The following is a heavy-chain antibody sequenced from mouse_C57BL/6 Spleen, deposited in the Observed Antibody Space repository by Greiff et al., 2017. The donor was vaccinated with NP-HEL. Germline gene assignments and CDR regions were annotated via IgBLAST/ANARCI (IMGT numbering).Heavy chain of an antibody. J-gene: IGHJ4*01. CDR1: GYAFSSSW. Sequence: QVQLQQSGPELVKPGASVKISCKASGYAFSSSWMNWVKQRPGKGLEWIGRIYPGDGDTNYNGKFKGKATLTADKSSSTAYMQLSSLTSEDSAVYFCARSMITIVYYAMDYWGQGTSVTVSS. V-gene: IGHV1-82*01. CDR3: ARSMITIVYYAMDY. D-gene: IGHD2-4*01. CDR2: IYPGDGDT.